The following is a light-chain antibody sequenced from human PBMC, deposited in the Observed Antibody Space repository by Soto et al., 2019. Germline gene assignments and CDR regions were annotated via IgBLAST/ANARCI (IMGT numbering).Light chain of an antibody. J-gene: IGKJ5*01. Sequence: EIVMTQSPATLSGSPGDIATLSCRSSQRVSSNLAWYQQKPGQAPSLLIYGASTSATGIPASFSGSGSGTEFTLTISRLQSEDFAVYYCPQYNNWPPLINFGQGTRLEIK. V-gene: IGKV3-15*01. CDR2: GAS. CDR3: PQYNNWPPLIN. CDR1: QRVSSN.